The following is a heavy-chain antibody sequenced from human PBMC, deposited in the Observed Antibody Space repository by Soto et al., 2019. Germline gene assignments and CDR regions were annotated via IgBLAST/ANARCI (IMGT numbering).Heavy chain of an antibody. V-gene: IGHV1-18*01. J-gene: IGHJ4*02. CDR1: GYTFTSYG. CDR3: ASDNCYEADY. CDR2: ITAYNGNT. Sequence: QVQLVQSGAEVKKPGASVKVSCKASGYTFTSYGISWVRQAPGQGLEWMGWITAYNGNTNYAQKRQGRVTMTTDTSTSTAYMELRSLGSDETGVYLCASDNCYEADYWGQATLVTVSS. D-gene: IGHD2-21*01.